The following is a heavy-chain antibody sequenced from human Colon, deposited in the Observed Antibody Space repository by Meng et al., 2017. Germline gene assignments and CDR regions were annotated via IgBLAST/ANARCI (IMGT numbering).Heavy chain of an antibody. D-gene: IGHD3-10*01. CDR3: ATIRGFLYGYSDD. CDR2: VTPKSGST. CDR1: GYTFTAYD. J-gene: IGHJ4*02. Sequence: VRSVRSGAEVKKPGASVKVSCKASGYTFTAYDISWVRQATGQGPEWLGWVTPKSGSTVYAPKFQGRVTMTRNTSISTAYLELTNLRSEDTAMYYCATIRGFLYGYSDDWGQGTLVTVSS. V-gene: IGHV1-8*02.